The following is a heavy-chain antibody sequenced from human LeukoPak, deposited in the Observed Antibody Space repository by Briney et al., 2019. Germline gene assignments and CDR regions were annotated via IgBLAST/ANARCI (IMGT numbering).Heavy chain of an antibody. V-gene: IGHV4-59*08. D-gene: IGHD4-17*01. CDR3: ARPQDYCDGAFDI. Sequence: PSETLSLTCTVSGGSISSYYWSWIRQPPGKGLEWIGYIYYSGSTNYNPSLKSRVTISVDTSKNQCSLKLSSVTAADTAVYYCARPQDYCDGAFDIWGQETMVTVSS. CDR2: IYYSGST. CDR1: GGSISSYY. J-gene: IGHJ3*02.